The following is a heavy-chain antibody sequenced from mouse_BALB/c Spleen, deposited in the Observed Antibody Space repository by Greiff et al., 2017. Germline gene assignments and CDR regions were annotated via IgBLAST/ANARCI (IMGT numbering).Heavy chain of an antibody. CDR3: AKVSTGY. CDR1: GFTFSDYY. V-gene: IGHV5-4*02. Sequence: DVQLVESGGDLVKPGGSLKLSCAASGFTFSDYYMYWVRQTPEKRLEWVATISDGGSYTYYPNSVKGRFTISRDNAKNNLYLQMSSLKSEDTAMYYCAKVSTGYWGQGTLVTVSA. CDR2: ISDGGSYT. J-gene: IGHJ3*02.